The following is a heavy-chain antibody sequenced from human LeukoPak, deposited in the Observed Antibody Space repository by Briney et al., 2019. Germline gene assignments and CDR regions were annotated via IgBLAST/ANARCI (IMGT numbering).Heavy chain of an antibody. D-gene: IGHD3-22*01. CDR3: ARERQEWGYDSSGYYYAGWFDP. CDR2: IYYSGST. V-gene: IGHV4-59*01. CDR1: GCSISSYY. Sequence: SETLSLTCTVSGCSISSYYWSWIRQPPGKGLEWIGYIYYSGSTNYNPSLKSRVTISADTYNNHYSLKLSAVAAADTAVYYCARERQEWGYDSSGYYYAGWFDPWGQGTLVTVSS. J-gene: IGHJ5*02.